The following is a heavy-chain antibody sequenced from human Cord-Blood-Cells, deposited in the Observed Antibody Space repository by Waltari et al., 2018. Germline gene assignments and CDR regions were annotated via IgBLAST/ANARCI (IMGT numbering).Heavy chain of an antibody. Sequence: QLQLQESGPGLVKPSETLSLTCTVSGGSISSSSYYWGWIPQPPGKGLEWIGSIYYSGSTYYNPSLKSRVTISVDTSKNQFSLKLSSVTAADTAVYYCARRCRYYYYGMDVWGQGTTVTVSS. V-gene: IGHV4-39*01. D-gene: IGHD2-8*01. CDR1: GGSISSSSYY. CDR3: ARRCRYYYYGMDV. CDR2: IYYSGST. J-gene: IGHJ6*02.